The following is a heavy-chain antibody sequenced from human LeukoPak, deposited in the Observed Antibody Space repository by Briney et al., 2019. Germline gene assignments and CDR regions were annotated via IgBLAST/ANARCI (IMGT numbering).Heavy chain of an antibody. J-gene: IGHJ4*02. Sequence: GGSLRLSCAASGFTFSDYYMSWIRQAPGKGLEWVSYISSSSSYTNYADSVKGRFTISRDNAKNSLYLKMNSLRAEDTAVYYCARDRRFELRGVFDYWGQGTLVTVSS. D-gene: IGHD4-23*01. CDR3: ARDRRFELRGVFDY. V-gene: IGHV3-11*06. CDR2: ISSSSSYT. CDR1: GFTFSDYY.